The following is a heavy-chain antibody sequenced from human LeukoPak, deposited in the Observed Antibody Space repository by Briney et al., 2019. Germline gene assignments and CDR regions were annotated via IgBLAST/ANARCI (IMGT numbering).Heavy chain of an antibody. CDR1: GGSFSGYY. Sequence: SETLSLTCAVYGGSFSGYYWSWIRQPPGKGLEWIGEINHSGSTNYNPSLKSRVTISVDTSKNQFSLKLSSVTAADTAVYYCARGSIAVAGVPYYYYYTDVWGKGTTVTVSS. CDR3: ARGSIAVAGVPYYYYYTDV. J-gene: IGHJ6*03. V-gene: IGHV4-34*01. D-gene: IGHD6-19*01. CDR2: INHSGST.